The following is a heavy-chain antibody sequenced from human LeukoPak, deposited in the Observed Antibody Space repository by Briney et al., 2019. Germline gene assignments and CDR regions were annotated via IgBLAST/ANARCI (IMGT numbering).Heavy chain of an antibody. D-gene: IGHD3-22*01. J-gene: IGHJ1*01. Sequence: GGSLRLACAASGFTFSSYAMSWVRQAPGKGLEWVANIKQDGSEIHYVDSVKGRFTISRDNAKNSLYLQMNSLRVEDTAVYYCARVDSGYSGYFQDWGQGTLVTVSS. V-gene: IGHV3-7*05. CDR3: ARVDSGYSGYFQD. CDR2: IKQDGSEI. CDR1: GFTFSSYA.